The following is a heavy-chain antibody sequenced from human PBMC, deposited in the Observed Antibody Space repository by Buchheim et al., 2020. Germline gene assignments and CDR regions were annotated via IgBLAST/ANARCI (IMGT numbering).Heavy chain of an antibody. J-gene: IGHJ5*02. CDR2: IYTSGST. CDR1: GGSISSGSYY. Sequence: QVQLQESGPGLVKPSQTLSLTCTVSGGSISSGSYYWSWIRQPAGKGLEWIGRIYTSGSTNYNPSLKSRVTISVDRSKNQFSLKLSSVTAADTAVYYCARGITGTTTLWFDPWGQGTL. D-gene: IGHD1-14*01. V-gene: IGHV4-61*02. CDR3: ARGITGTTTLWFDP.